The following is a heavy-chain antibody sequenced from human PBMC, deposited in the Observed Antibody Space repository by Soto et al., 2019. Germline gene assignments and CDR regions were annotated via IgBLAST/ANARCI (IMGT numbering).Heavy chain of an antibody. Sequence: GGSLRLSCAASGFTVGSNYMSWVRQAPGKGLEWVSVIYSGGSTYYADSVKGRFTISRDNSKNALYLQMNSLRAEDTAVYYCARVLGATFGGVIVDYYYGMDVWGQGTTVTVSS. J-gene: IGHJ6*02. CDR1: GFTVGSNY. CDR2: IYSGGST. V-gene: IGHV3-53*01. D-gene: IGHD3-16*02. CDR3: ARVLGATFGGVIVDYYYGMDV.